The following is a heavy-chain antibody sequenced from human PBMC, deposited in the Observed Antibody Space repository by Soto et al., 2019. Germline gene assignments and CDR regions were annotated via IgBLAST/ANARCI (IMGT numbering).Heavy chain of an antibody. CDR1: GFTFTSSA. CDR2: IVVGSGNT. D-gene: IGHD3-3*01. V-gene: IGHV1-58*01. CDR3: AAETSGYYDFWSGYCWTGTRWDYYYGMDV. J-gene: IGHJ6*02. Sequence: GASVKVSCKASGFTFTSSAVQWVRQARGQRLEWIGWIVVGSGNTNYAQKFQERVTITRDMSTSTAYMELSSLRSEDTAVYYCAAETSGYYDFWSGYCWTGTRWDYYYGMDVWGQGTTVTVSS.